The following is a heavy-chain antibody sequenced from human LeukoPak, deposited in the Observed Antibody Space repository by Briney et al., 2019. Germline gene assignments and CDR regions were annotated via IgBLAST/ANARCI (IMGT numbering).Heavy chain of an antibody. D-gene: IGHD2-2*01. CDR3: ARPASGVERVAISYSDY. J-gene: IGHJ4*02. CDR2: IYPADSDT. CDR1: GYSFTSYW. V-gene: IGHV5-51*01. Sequence: GESLKISCKGSGYSFTSYWIGWVRQMPGKGLEWMGTIYPADSDTRYSPSFQGQVTISADKSIGTAYLQWSSLKASDAAMYYCARPASGVERVAISYSDYWGQGTLVTVSS.